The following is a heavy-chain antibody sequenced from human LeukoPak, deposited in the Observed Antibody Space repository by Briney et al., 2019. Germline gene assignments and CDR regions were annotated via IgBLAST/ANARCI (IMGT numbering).Heavy chain of an antibody. CDR2: FDPEGGET. D-gene: IGHD6-19*01. J-gene: IGHJ6*02. V-gene: IGHV1-24*01. Sequence: ASVKVSCKVSGYTLTELSMHWVRQAPGKGLEWMGGFDPEGGETIYAQKFQGRVTMTEDTSTDTAYMELSSLRSEDTAVYYCATCSGWYIGMDVWGQGTTVTVSS. CDR1: GYTLTELS. CDR3: ATCSGWYIGMDV.